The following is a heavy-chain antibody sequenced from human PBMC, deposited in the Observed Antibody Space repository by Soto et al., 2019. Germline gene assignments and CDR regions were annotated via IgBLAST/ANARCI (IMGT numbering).Heavy chain of an antibody. J-gene: IGHJ4*02. Sequence: GGSLRLSCAASGFTFSSYAMSWVRQAPGKGLEWVSAISGSGGSTYYADSVKGRFTISRDNSKNTLYLQMNSLRAEDTAVYYRAKDKGVVVPAAMRVTFDYWGQGTLVTVSS. CDR1: GFTFSSYA. D-gene: IGHD2-2*01. CDR3: AKDKGVVVPAAMRVTFDY. CDR2: ISGSGGST. V-gene: IGHV3-23*01.